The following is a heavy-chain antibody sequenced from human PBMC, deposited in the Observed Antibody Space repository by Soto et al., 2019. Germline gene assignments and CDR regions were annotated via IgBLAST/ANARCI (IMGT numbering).Heavy chain of an antibody. Sequence: GSLRLSCAASGFTFSSYGMHWVRQAPGKGLEWVSVISYDGSNKYYADSVKGRFTVSRDNSKNTLYLQMNGLRAEDTAVYYCAKDNAGRASDYWGPGTLVTVSS. J-gene: IGHJ4*02. D-gene: IGHD2-8*01. CDR2: ISYDGSNK. CDR1: GFTFSSYG. CDR3: AKDNAGRASDY. V-gene: IGHV3-30*18.